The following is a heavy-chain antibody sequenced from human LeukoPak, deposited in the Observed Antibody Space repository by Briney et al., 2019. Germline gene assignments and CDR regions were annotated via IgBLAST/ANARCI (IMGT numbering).Heavy chain of an antibody. Sequence: ASVKVSCKASGYTFTSYDINWVRQATGQGLEWMGWINPNSGGTNYAQKFQGRVTMTRDTSISTAYMELSRLRSDDTAVYYCARDQFHGGLRTWGQGTLVTVSS. D-gene: IGHD2-15*01. J-gene: IGHJ5*02. CDR3: ARDQFHGGLRT. CDR2: INPNSGGT. CDR1: GYTFTSYD. V-gene: IGHV1-2*02.